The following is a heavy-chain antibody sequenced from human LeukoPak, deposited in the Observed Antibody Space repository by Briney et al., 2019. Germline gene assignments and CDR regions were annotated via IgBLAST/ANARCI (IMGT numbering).Heavy chain of an antibody. CDR2: IYYTGST. Sequence: SETLSLTCSVSGGSISSHYWSWMRQPPGKGLEWIGYIYYTGSTDYNPSLKSRVTISVDTSKNQLSLRLSSVTAADAAVYYCARSDGAGATDYWGQGTLVTVSS. CDR1: GGSISSHY. V-gene: IGHV4-59*11. D-gene: IGHD1-26*01. CDR3: ARSDGAGATDY. J-gene: IGHJ4*02.